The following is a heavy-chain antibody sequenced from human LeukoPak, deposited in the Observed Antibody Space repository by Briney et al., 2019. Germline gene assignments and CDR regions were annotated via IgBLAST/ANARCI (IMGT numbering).Heavy chain of an antibody. J-gene: IGHJ4*02. V-gene: IGHV3-33*01. CDR3: ARQDSGYYYVDY. D-gene: IGHD3-22*01. CDR2: IWYDGSNK. CDR1: GFTFSSYG. Sequence: GGSLRLSCAASGFTFSSYGMHWVRQAPGKGLEWVAVIWYDGSNKYYADSVKGRFTISRDNSKNTLYLQMNSLRAEDTAVYYCARQDSGYYYVDYWGQETLVTVSS.